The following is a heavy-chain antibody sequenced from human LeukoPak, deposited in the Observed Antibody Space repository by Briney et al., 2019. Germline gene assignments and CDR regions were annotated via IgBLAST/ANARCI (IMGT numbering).Heavy chain of an antibody. J-gene: IGHJ4*02. CDR3: ARLRSTQLAPDFDY. D-gene: IGHD6-6*01. V-gene: IGHV1-69*13. CDR1: GGTFSSYA. CDR2: IIPIFGTA. Sequence: ASVKVSCEASGGTFSSYAISWVRQAPGQGLEWMGGIIPIFGTANYAQKFQGRVTITADESTSTAYMELSSLRSEDTAVYYCARLRSTQLAPDFDYWGQGTLVTVSS.